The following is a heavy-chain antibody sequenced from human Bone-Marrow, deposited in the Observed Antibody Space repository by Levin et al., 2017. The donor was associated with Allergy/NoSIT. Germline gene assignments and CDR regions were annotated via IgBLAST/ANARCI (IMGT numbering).Heavy chain of an antibody. D-gene: IGHD1-26*01. CDR2: INSDGSST. Sequence: GESLKISCAASGFTFSSYWMHWVRQAPGKGLVWVSRINSDGSSTSYADSVKGRFTISRDNAKNTLYLQMNSLRAEDTAVYYCATLGFIVGATLERRTDDAFDIWGQGTMVTVSS. CDR1: GFTFSSYW. CDR3: ATLGFIVGATLERRTDDAFDI. J-gene: IGHJ3*02. V-gene: IGHV3-74*01.